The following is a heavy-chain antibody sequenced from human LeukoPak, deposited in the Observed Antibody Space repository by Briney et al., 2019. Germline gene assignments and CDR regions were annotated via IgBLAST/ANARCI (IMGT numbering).Heavy chain of an antibody. CDR2: IYPGDSDT. CDR1: GYSFTSYW. D-gene: IGHD3-10*01. V-gene: IGHV5-51*01. Sequence: GESLKISCKGSGYSFTSYWIGWVLQMPGKGLEWMGIIYPGDSDTRYSPSFQGQVTISADKSISTAYLQWSSLKASDTAMYYCARQYYYGSGSYSAFDIWGQGTMVTVSS. J-gene: IGHJ3*02. CDR3: ARQYYYGSGSYSAFDI.